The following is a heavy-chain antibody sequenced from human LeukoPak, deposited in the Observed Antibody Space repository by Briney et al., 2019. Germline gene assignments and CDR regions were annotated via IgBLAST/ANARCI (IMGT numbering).Heavy chain of an antibody. Sequence: SETLSLTCTVSGDSISSGSYYWGWIRQPPGKGLEWIGRIYTSGSTNYNPSLKSRVTISVDTSKNQFSLKLSSVTAADTAVYYCAREGDYYDTSGTLDYWGQGTLVTVSS. V-gene: IGHV4-61*02. CDR1: GDSISSGSYY. CDR3: AREGDYYDTSGTLDY. D-gene: IGHD3-22*01. CDR2: IYTSGST. J-gene: IGHJ4*02.